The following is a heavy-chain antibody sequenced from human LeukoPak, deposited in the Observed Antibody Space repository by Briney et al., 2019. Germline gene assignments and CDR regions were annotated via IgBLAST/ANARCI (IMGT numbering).Heavy chain of an antibody. J-gene: IGHJ6*03. V-gene: IGHV1-69*06. CDR2: IIPIFGTA. CDR3: ARGEAYCGGDCYTDYYYYYYIDV. CDR1: GGTFSSYA. D-gene: IGHD2-21*02. Sequence: SVKVSCKASGGTFSSYAISWVRQAPGQGLEWMGGIIPIFGTANYAQKFQGRVTITADKSTSTAYMELSSLRSEDTAVYYCARGEAYCGGDCYTDYYYYYYIDVWGKGTTVTVSS.